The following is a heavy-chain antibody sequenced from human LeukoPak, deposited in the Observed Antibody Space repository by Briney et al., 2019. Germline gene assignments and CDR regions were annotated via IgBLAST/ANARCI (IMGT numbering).Heavy chain of an antibody. V-gene: IGHV4-34*01. CDR2: IDHRGRS. D-gene: IGHD3-16*01. J-gene: IGHJ5*01. CDR3: ARARIKRFGDFFTVPTIFDS. CDR1: AGSFNDYY. Sequence: SETLSLTCAVYAGSFNDYYWTWIRQPPGKGLEWIGEIDHRGRSTYNPSLKSRVTISVDTSKNQFSLRLKSVTAADTAVYKCARARIKRFGDFFTVPTIFDSWGQGTHVTVSS.